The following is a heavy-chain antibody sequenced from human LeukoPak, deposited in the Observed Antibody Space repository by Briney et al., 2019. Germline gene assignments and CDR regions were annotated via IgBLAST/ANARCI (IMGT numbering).Heavy chain of an antibody. Sequence: ASVKVSCKASGYTFTSCGISWVRQAPGQGLEWMGWISAYNGNTNYAQKLQGRVTMTTDTSTSTAYMELRSLRSDDTAVYYCARGGPHDFWSGYSCHYWGQGTLVTVSS. CDR1: GYTFTSCG. V-gene: IGHV1-18*01. CDR3: ARGGPHDFWSGYSCHY. J-gene: IGHJ4*02. D-gene: IGHD3-3*01. CDR2: ISAYNGNT.